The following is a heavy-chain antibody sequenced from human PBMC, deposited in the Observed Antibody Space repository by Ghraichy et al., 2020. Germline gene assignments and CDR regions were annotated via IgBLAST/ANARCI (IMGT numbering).Heavy chain of an antibody. Sequence: LSLTCAASGFTFSSYAMHWVRQAPGKGLEWVAVISYDGSNKYYADSVKGRFTISRDNSKNTLYLQMNSLRAEDTAVYYCARTTTFGSETDLDAFDIWGQGTMVTVSS. J-gene: IGHJ3*02. CDR3: ARTTTFGSETDLDAFDI. D-gene: IGHD2/OR15-2a*01. V-gene: IGHV3-30-3*01. CDR2: ISYDGSNK. CDR1: GFTFSSYA.